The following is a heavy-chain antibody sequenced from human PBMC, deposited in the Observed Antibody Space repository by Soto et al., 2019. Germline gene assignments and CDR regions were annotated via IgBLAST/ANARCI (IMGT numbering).Heavy chain of an antibody. CDR3: AREWRYFDWYPKARGALDI. D-gene: IGHD3-9*01. Sequence: PGGSLRLSCAASGFTFSDYWMHWVRQAPGEGLVWVSRINSNGRTISYADSVKGRFTISRDNAKNTVYLQMNSLRAEDTAVYYCAREWRYFDWYPKARGALDIWGQGTMVTVSS. CDR2: INSNGRTI. CDR1: GFTFSDYW. J-gene: IGHJ3*02. V-gene: IGHV3-74*01.